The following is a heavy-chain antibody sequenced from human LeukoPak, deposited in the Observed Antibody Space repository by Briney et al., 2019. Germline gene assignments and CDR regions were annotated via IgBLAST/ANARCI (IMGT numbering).Heavy chain of an antibody. Sequence: PGGSLRLSCAASGFTFSTYGMHWVREAPGKGLEWVAFIRYDGSNKYYADSVKGRFTISRDNSKNTLYLQMNSLRPEDTAVYYCARETYILGAQPLDYWGQGTLVTVSS. CDR3: ARETYILGAQPLDY. V-gene: IGHV3-30*02. CDR1: GFTFSTYG. D-gene: IGHD1-26*01. CDR2: IRYDGSNK. J-gene: IGHJ4*02.